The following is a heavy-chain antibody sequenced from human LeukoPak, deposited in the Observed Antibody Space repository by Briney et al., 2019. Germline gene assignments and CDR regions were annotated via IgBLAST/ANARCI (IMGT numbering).Heavy chain of an antibody. V-gene: IGHV3-30*19. CDR3: ARANGYYDSSGPFDI. CDR2: IWPDGSLK. CDR1: GFPFSSYG. D-gene: IGHD3-22*01. J-gene: IGHJ3*02. Sequence: PGGSLRLSCTASGFPFSSYGMHWVRQAPGKGLVWVTVIWPDGSLKYYADSVKGRFTISRDNSKNTLCLQMNSLRAEDTAVYYCARANGYYDSSGPFDIWGQGTMVTVSS.